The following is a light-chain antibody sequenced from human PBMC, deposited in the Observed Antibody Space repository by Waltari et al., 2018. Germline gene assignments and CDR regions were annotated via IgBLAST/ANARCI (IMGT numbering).Light chain of an antibody. V-gene: IGLV3-25*03. J-gene: IGLJ3*02. CDR2: KDT. CDR1: ALPTQY. CDR3: QSADGSGTYWV. Sequence: SYELTQPPSVSVSPGQTARLTCSGDALPTQYAYWYQHKPGQAPVVVIYKDTDRPSGSPQRFSGSSSGKTVTLTISGGQAEDEADYYCQSADGSGTYWVFGGGTKLTVL.